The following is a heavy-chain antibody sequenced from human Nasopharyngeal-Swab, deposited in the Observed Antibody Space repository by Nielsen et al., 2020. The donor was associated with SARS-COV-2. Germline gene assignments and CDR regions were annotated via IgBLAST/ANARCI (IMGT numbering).Heavy chain of an antibody. CDR1: GWSFSGYY. Sequence: SETLSLTCAVYGWSFSGYYWSWIRQPPGKGLEWIGEINHSGSTNYNPSLKSRVTISVDTSKNQFSLKLSYVTAADTAVYYCARGPLPRYCSGGSCYSRYYYYYYMDVWGKGTTVTVSS. V-gene: IGHV4-34*01. D-gene: IGHD2-15*01. CDR2: INHSGST. CDR3: ARGPLPRYCSGGSCYSRYYYYYYMDV. J-gene: IGHJ6*03.